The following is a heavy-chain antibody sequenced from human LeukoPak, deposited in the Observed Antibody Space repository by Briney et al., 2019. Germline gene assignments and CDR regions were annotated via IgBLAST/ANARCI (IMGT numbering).Heavy chain of an antibody. D-gene: IGHD6-19*01. V-gene: IGHV3-30*04. CDR3: ARALRNIAVAGTGFDY. J-gene: IGHJ4*02. Sequence: GRSLRLSCAASGFTFSSYAMHWVRQAPGKGLEWVAVISYDGSNKYYADSVKGRFTISRDNSKNTLYLQMNSLRAEDTAVHYCARALRNIAVAGTGFDYWGQGTLVTVSS. CDR1: GFTFSSYA. CDR2: ISYDGSNK.